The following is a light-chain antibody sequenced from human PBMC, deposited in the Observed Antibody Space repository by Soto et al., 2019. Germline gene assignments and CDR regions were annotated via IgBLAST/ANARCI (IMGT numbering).Light chain of an antibody. Sequence: EIVLTQSPGTLSLSPGERATLSCRASQTISGTYLAWYQQKPGQAPRLLIYSSSSRAAGVSDRFSGSGSGTDFSLTISRLEPEDFAMYYCQQYNNWPYTFGQGTKVDIK. CDR3: QQYNNWPYT. V-gene: IGKV3-20*01. CDR1: QTISGTY. CDR2: SSS. J-gene: IGKJ2*01.